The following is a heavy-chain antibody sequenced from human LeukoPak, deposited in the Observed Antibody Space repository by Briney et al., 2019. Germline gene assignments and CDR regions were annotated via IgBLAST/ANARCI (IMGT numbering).Heavy chain of an antibody. CDR1: GGSFSGYY. J-gene: IGHJ5*02. CDR3: ARQSPITGTAGNWFDP. D-gene: IGHD1-7*01. V-gene: IGHV4-34*01. CDR2: INHSGST. Sequence: SETLSLTCAVYGGSFSGYYWSWIRQPPGKGLEWIGEINHSGSTNYNPSLKSRVTISVDTSKNQFSLKLSSVTAADTAVYYCARQSPITGTAGNWFDPWGQGTLVTVSS.